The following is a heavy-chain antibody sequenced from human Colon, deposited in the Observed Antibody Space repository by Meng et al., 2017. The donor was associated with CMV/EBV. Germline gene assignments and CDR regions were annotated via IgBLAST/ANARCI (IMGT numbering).Heavy chain of an antibody. CDR3: ARGWPPDS. CDR2: IRYDGNLK. D-gene: IGHD2-15*01. Sequence: GESLKISCAASGFSFTSHVMHWVRQAPGKGLEWVAFIRYDGNLKYYADSVKGRFTVSRDNAQNSVYLQMNSLTAEDTAVYYCARGWPPDSRGQGTLVTVSS. J-gene: IGHJ1*01. CDR1: GFSFTSHV. V-gene: IGHV3-30*02.